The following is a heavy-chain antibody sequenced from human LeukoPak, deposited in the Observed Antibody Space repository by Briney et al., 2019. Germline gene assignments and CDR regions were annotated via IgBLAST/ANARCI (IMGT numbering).Heavy chain of an antibody. CDR1: GFNFRDYY. CDR2: ISGSGGST. J-gene: IGHJ3*02. V-gene: IGHV3-23*01. D-gene: IGHD2-21*02. CDR3: AKDIVVVTSGSNAFDI. Sequence: GGSLRLSCAASGFNFRDYYMSWVRQAPGKGLEWVSSISGSGGSTYYADSVKGRFTISRDNSKNTLYLQMNSLRAEDTAVYYCAKDIVVVTSGSNAFDIWGQGTTVTVSS.